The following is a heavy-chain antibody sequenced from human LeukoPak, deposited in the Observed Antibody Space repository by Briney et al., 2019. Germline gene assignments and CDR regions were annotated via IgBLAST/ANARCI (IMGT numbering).Heavy chain of an antibody. Sequence: PGGSLRLSCAASGFAFSSYAMSWVRQAPGKGLEWVSAISGSGGSTYYADSVKGRFTISRDNSKNTLYLQMNSLRAEDTAVYYCARGATYYYDSSGHSNWGQGTLVTVSS. CDR2: ISGSGGST. D-gene: IGHD3-22*01. CDR3: ARGATYYYDSSGHSN. CDR1: GFAFSSYA. V-gene: IGHV3-23*01. J-gene: IGHJ4*02.